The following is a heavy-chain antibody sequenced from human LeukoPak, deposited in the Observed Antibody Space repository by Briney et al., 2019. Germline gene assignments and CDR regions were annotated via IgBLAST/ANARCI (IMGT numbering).Heavy chain of an antibody. CDR1: GGSISSSSYY. V-gene: IGHV4-39*07. CDR3: ARGQAGGSGGSCYCFDP. D-gene: IGHD2-15*01. J-gene: IGHJ5*02. CDR2: IYHSGST. Sequence: SETLSLTCTVSGGSISSSSYYWGWIRQPPGKGLEWIGSIYHSGSTYYNPSLKSRVTISVDTSKNQFSLKLSSVTAADTAVYYCARGQAGGSGGSCYCFDPWGQGTLVTVSS.